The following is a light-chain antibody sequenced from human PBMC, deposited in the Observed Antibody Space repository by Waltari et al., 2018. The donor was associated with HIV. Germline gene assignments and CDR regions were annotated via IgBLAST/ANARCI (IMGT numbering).Light chain of an antibody. Sequence: SYVPTQPPSVSVAPGQTARITCGGNNIGSKRVHWYQQKPGQAPVLVIYVDIGRPSGIPERFSGSNSGNTATLTISRVEAGDEADYYCQVWDSSSDHLFGGGTKVTVL. V-gene: IGLV3-21*02. CDR1: NIGSKR. J-gene: IGLJ2*01. CDR2: VDI. CDR3: QVWDSSSDHL.